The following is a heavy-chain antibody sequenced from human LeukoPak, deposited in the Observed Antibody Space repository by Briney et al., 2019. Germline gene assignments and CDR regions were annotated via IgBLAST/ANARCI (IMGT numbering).Heavy chain of an antibody. Sequence: SETLSLTCPVSGGSINSNSHHWDWIRQAPGKGLEWIGNIYYSGTTSYNPSLKSRVTISVDTSKNQFSLRLSSVTAADTAVYYCARRGDILTDYAFDYWGQGTLVTVSS. V-gene: IGHV4-39*01. CDR2: IYYSGTT. CDR1: GGSINSNSHH. CDR3: ARRGDILTDYAFDY. J-gene: IGHJ4*02. D-gene: IGHD3-9*01.